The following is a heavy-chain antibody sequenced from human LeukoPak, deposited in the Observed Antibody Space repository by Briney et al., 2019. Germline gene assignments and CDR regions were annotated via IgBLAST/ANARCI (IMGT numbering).Heavy chain of an antibody. D-gene: IGHD3-22*01. CDR2: IIPIFGTA. CDR3: ASDSPDSSGYYPLGY. CDR1: GGTFSSYA. J-gene: IGHJ4*02. V-gene: IGHV1-69*05. Sequence: ASVKVSCKASGGTFSSYAISWVRQAPGQGLEWMGGIIPIFGTANYAQKFQGRVTITTDESTSTAYMELSSLRSEDTAVYYCASDSPDSSGYYPLGYWGQGTLVTVSS.